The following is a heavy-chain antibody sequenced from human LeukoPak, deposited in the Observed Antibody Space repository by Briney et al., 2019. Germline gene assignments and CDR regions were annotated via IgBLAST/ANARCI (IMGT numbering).Heavy chain of an antibody. Sequence: HPGGSLRLSCAASGFTFSTFAMIWVRQPPGKGLEWVSSIFPSGGEIHYADSVRGRFTISRDNSKSTLSLQMNSLRAEDTAIYYCAKWIPRYCSSTSCSTYYYYYYMDVWGKGTTVTVSS. D-gene: IGHD2-2*01. CDR3: AKWIPRYCSSTSCSTYYYYYYMDV. CDR2: IFPSGGEI. CDR1: GFTFSTFA. J-gene: IGHJ6*03. V-gene: IGHV3-23*01.